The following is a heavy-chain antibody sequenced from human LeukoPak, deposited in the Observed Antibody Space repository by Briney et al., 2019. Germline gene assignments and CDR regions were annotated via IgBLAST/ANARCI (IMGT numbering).Heavy chain of an antibody. J-gene: IGHJ3*02. CDR1: GFTFSSYG. V-gene: IGHV3-30*18. D-gene: IGHD4-23*01. CDR3: AKSDYGGDAFDI. CDR2: ISYDGSNK. Sequence: GGSLRLSCAASGFTFSSYGMHWVRQAPGKGLEWVAVISYDGSNKYYADSVKGRFTISRDNSKSTLYLQMNSLRAEDTAVYYCAKSDYGGDAFDIWGQGTMVTVSS.